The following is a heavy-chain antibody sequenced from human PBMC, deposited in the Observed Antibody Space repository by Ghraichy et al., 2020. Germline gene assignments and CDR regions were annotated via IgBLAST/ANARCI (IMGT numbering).Heavy chain of an antibody. D-gene: IGHD1-26*01. CDR2: IYYSGTT. CDR3: ARDDASGSYPFDY. Sequence: SQTLSLTCSVYGDSISSGGYYWSWIRQNPGKGLEWIGYIYYSGTTYYNPSLQSRVTISVDTSKNQFSLKLSSVTAADTAVYFCARDDASGSYPFDYWGQGTLVIVSS. CDR1: GDSISSGGYY. V-gene: IGHV4-31*02. J-gene: IGHJ4*02.